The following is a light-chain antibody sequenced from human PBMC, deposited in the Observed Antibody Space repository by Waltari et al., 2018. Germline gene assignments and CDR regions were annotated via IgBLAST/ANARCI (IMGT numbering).Light chain of an antibody. CDR2: GAS. CDR1: QNFGGSY. J-gene: IGKJ4*01. CDR3: QRYGISFVT. V-gene: IGKV3-20*01. Sequence: EILVTQFPGSVSVSLGATVNPTCRASQNFGGSYLAWYQQKPGQAPRLLIYGASTRATGTSDRFSGGGSGTDFTLTITRLEPEDFAVYYCQRYGISFVTFGGGTKVEIK.